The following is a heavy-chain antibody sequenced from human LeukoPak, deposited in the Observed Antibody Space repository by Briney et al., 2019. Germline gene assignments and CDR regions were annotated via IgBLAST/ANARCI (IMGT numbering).Heavy chain of an antibody. CDR2: INWNGGST. V-gene: IGHV3-20*01. D-gene: IGHD7-27*01. CDR3: ARGTGDHPNAFDI. CDR1: GFTFSSYA. Sequence: PGGSLRLSCAASGFTFSSYAMSWVRQAPGKGLEWVSGINWNGGSTGYADSVKGRFTISRDNAKNSLYLQMNSLRAEDTALYHRARGTGDHPNAFDIWGQGSMVTVSS. J-gene: IGHJ3*02.